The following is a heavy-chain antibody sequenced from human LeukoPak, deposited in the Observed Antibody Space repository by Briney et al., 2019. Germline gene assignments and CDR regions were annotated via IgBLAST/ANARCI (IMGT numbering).Heavy chain of an antibody. CDR1: GFTFSDFY. J-gene: IGHJ4*02. CDR2: ISSSSTDT. Sequence: KPRGSLRLSCAASGFTFSDFYMSWIRQAPGKGLEWLSDISSSSTDTNYADSVKGRFTISRDNAKNSLFLQLNSLRAEDTAVYYCARKTYYYDSGSYSKSYYFDYWGQGTLVTVSS. CDR3: ARKTYYYDSGSYSKSYYFDY. D-gene: IGHD3-10*01. V-gene: IGHV3-11*06.